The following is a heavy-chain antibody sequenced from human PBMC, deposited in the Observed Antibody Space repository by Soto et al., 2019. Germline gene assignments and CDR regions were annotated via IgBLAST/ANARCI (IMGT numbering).Heavy chain of an antibody. D-gene: IGHD1-26*01. Sequence: QVQLQESGPGLVKPSETLSLTCTVSGGSISRYYWSWIRQPPGKGLEWIGYIYYSGSTNYNPSLKSRVTISVDTSKNQFSLKLSCVTAADTAVYYCARIKSGSYTSFDYWGQGTLVTVSS. CDR3: ARIKSGSYTSFDY. J-gene: IGHJ4*02. CDR1: GGSISRYY. V-gene: IGHV4-59*01. CDR2: IYYSGST.